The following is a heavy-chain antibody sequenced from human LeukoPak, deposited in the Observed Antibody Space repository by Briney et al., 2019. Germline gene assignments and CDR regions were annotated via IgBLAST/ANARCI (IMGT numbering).Heavy chain of an antibody. J-gene: IGHJ4*02. CDR2: IKQDESEE. CDR3: TRENYVPDS. Sequence: GGSLRLSCVGSGFTFSNYWMTWVRQAPGKGLEWVANIKQDESEEYYLDSVKGRFTTSRDNAMNSLFLQMNGLRADDTTVYYCTRENYVPDSWGQGTLVTVSS. D-gene: IGHD3-10*02. CDR1: GFTFSNYW. V-gene: IGHV3-7*03.